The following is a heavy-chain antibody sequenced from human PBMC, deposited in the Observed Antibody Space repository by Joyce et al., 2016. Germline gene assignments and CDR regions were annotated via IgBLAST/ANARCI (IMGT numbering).Heavy chain of an antibody. CDR3: ATRGA. CDR2: IYSGTDRT. Sequence: VQVVESGGGLIQPGGSLRLSCAVSGVTVSSDFMMWVCQGPGKVLEWVSTIYSGTDRTHYAASVEGRFTISRDNSKNTLSLQMNTLRGEDTARYYCATRGAWGKGTTVTVSS. V-gene: IGHV3-53*01. CDR1: GVTVSSDF. J-gene: IGHJ6*04.